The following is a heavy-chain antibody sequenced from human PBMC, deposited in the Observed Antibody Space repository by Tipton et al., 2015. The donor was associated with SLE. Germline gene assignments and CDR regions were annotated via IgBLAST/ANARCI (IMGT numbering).Heavy chain of an antibody. J-gene: IGHJ6*02. CDR3: ARAQGYSYGWRNYYYGMDV. CDR2: INPNSGGT. CDR1: GYTFTGYY. V-gene: IGHV1-2*02. Sequence: QLVQSGPEVKKPGASVKVSCKASGYTFTGYYMHWVRQAPGQGLEWMGWINPNSGGTNYAQKFQGRVTMTRDTSISTAYMELSRLRSDDTAVYYCARAQGYSYGWRNYYYGMDVWGQGTTVTVSS. D-gene: IGHD5-18*01.